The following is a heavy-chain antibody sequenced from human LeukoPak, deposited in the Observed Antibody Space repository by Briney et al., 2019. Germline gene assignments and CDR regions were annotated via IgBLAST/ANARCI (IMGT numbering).Heavy chain of an antibody. CDR2: IWHDGDKN. CDR3: TRGQYYYGSESFILGY. Sequence: PGGSLRLSCAASGFPFDTYGMHWVRQAPGKGLEWVAVIWHDGDKNYYSDSVKGRFTASRDNAKNSLYLQMNSLRAEDTAVYYCTRGQYYYGSESFILGYWGQGTLVTVSS. J-gene: IGHJ4*02. D-gene: IGHD3-10*01. CDR1: GFPFDTYG. V-gene: IGHV3-33*01.